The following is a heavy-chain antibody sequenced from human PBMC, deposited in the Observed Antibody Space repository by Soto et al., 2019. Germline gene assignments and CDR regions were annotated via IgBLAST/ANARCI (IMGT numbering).Heavy chain of an antibody. CDR2: IYPSDSET. Sequence: AASLNTCCKGSGYRFTCNRIAWLRHIPGKGVELRGIIYPSDSETRYNPSFQSHVTIPADTSTTTPDPQRSIPKASDTAMYYWARLSGCNNGICYRFDYWGLGTLVTVSS. D-gene: IGHD2-8*01. J-gene: IGHJ4*02. V-gene: IGHV5-51*01. CDR1: GYRFTCNR. CDR3: ARLSGCNNGICYRFDY.